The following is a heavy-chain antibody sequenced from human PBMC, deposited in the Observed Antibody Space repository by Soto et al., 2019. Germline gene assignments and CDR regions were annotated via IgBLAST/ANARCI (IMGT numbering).Heavy chain of an antibody. J-gene: IGHJ4*02. CDR2: ISYDGSNK. D-gene: IGHD2-15*01. CDR1: GFTFSSYG. CDR3: AKDSRMVDYYFDY. Sequence: ESGGGVVQPGRSLRLSCAASGFTFSSYGMHWVRQAPGKGLEWVAVISYDGSNKYYADSVKGRFTISRDNSKNTLYLQMNSLRAEDTAVYYCAKDSRMVDYYFDYWGQGTLVTVSS. V-gene: IGHV3-30*18.